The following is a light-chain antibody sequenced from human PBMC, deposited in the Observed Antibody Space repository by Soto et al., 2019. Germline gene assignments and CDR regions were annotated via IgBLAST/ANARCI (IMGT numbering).Light chain of an antibody. Sequence: QAVVTQEPSLTVSPGGTVTLTCGSSTGAVTGGHYPYWFQQKPGQAPRTLIYDTSSKHSWTPARFSGSLLGGKAALTLSGAQPEDEAEYCCLLSYSGASYVFGAGTKLTVL. V-gene: IGLV7-46*01. CDR2: DTS. CDR3: LLSYSGASYV. CDR1: TGAVTGGHY. J-gene: IGLJ1*01.